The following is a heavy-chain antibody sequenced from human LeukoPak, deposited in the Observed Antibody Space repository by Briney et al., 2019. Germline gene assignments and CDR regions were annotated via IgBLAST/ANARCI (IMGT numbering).Heavy chain of an antibody. Sequence: GGSLRLSCAASGFTFSSYAMSWVRQAPGKGLEWVSAISGSGGSTYYADSVKGRFTISRDNSKNTLYLQMNSLRADDTAVYYCANTDIVATIQLDYWGQGTLVTVSS. CDR2: ISGSGGST. CDR3: ANTDIVATIQLDY. V-gene: IGHV3-23*01. D-gene: IGHD5-12*01. J-gene: IGHJ4*02. CDR1: GFTFSSYA.